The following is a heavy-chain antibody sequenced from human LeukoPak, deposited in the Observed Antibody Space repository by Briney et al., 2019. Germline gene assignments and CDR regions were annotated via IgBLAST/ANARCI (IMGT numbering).Heavy chain of an antibody. Sequence: RASVKVSCKASGYTFTNYAMHWVRQAPGQRLEWMGWINAGNGNTKYSQKFQGRVTVTGDISASTAYMEVSSLRSEDTAVYYCASGPDYYDSGSYLPSWGQGTLVTVSS. J-gene: IGHJ5*02. CDR2: INAGNGNT. V-gene: IGHV1-3*01. CDR3: ASGPDYYDSGSYLPS. D-gene: IGHD3-10*01. CDR1: GYTFTNYA.